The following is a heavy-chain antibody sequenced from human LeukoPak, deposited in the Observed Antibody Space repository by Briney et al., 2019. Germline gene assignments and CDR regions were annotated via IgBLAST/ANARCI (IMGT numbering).Heavy chain of an antibody. J-gene: IGHJ4*02. CDR2: ISPTGSTA. Sequence: GGSLRLSCTASGFSFSGHWMRWARQLPGKGLVWVSRISPTGSTASYADSVKGRFTVSRDNAKNTLYLQVNNLRAEDTAVYYCARGPNSNWSGLDFWGQGTLLTVSS. V-gene: IGHV3-74*01. D-gene: IGHD6-6*01. CDR1: GFSFSGHW. CDR3: ARGPNSNWSGLDF.